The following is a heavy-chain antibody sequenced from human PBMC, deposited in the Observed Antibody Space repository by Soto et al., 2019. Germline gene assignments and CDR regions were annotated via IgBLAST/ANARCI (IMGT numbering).Heavy chain of an antibody. Sequence: SETLSLTCTVSGGSISSYYWSWIRQPAGKGLEWIGRIYTSGSTNYNPSLKSRVTMSVDTSKNQFSLKLSSVTAADTAVYYCARDLYDILTGYYHGYYFDYWGQGTLVTVSS. CDR2: IYTSGST. CDR1: GGSISSYY. J-gene: IGHJ4*02. V-gene: IGHV4-4*07. CDR3: ARDLYDILTGYYHGYYFDY. D-gene: IGHD3-9*01.